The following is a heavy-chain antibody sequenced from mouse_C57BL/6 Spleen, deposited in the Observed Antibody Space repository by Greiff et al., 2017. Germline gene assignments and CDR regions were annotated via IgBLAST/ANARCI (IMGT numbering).Heavy chain of an antibody. CDR1: GYAFTNYL. D-gene: IGHD1-1*01. Sequence: QVQLQQSGAELVRPGTSVKVSCKASGYAFTNYLIEWVKQRPGQGLEWIGVINPGSGGTNYNEKFKGKATLTADKSSSTAYMQLSSLTSEDSAVYFCARSITTVVAHFDYWGQGTTLTVSS. J-gene: IGHJ2*01. V-gene: IGHV1-54*01. CDR3: ARSITTVVAHFDY. CDR2: INPGSGGT.